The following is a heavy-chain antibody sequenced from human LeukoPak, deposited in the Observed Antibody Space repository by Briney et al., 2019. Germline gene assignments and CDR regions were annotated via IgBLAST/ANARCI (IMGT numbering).Heavy chain of an antibody. J-gene: IGHJ6*04. CDR3: AREVVPNYYGSGSASDYYYYYGMDV. V-gene: IGHV1-18*04. CDR2: ISAYNGNT. CDR1: GYTFTSYG. D-gene: IGHD3-10*01. Sequence: ASVKVSCKASGYTFTSYGISWVRQAPGQGLEWMGWISAYNGNTNYAQKLQGRVTMTTGTSTSTAYMELRSLRSDDTAVYYCAREVVPNYYGSGSASDYYYYYGMDVWGKGTTVTVSS.